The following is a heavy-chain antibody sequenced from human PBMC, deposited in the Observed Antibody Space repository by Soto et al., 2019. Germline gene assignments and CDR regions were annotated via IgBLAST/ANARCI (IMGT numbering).Heavy chain of an antibody. D-gene: IGHD1-26*01. CDR3: ARVVEGRYFDY. Sequence: QVQLQQWGAGLLKPSETLSLTCAVYGGSFSGYYWSWIRQPPGKGLAWIGAINHSGSTNYKPSLKSRVTISVDTSKNQFSLKLSSVTAADTAVYYCARVVEGRYFDYWGQGTLVTVSS. J-gene: IGHJ4*02. CDR1: GGSFSGYY. CDR2: INHSGST. V-gene: IGHV4-34*01.